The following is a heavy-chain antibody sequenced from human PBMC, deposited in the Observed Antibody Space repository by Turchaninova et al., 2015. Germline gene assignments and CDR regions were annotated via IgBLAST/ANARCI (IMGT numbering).Heavy chain of an antibody. CDR1: GFTFSNYA. V-gene: IGHV3-23*04. Sequence: EVQLVESGGGLVQPGGSLRVSCVASGFTFSNYAMSWVRQAPGKGLDWVSTISGNGADTYYADSVKGRVTISRDNSKNTLFMQLNSLKADDTAMYYCAKTVAVAGPRWFDPWGQGTLVTVSS. J-gene: IGHJ5*02. CDR3: AKTVAVAGPRWFDP. D-gene: IGHD6-19*01. CDR2: ISGNGADT.